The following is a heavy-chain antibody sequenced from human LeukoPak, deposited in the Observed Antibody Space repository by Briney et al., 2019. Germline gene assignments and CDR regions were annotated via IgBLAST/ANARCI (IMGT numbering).Heavy chain of an antibody. J-gene: IGHJ6*02. V-gene: IGHV5-51*01. CDR3: ARESGGNSDYYYGMDV. Sequence: GESLKISCKGSGYSFTSYWIGWVRQMPGKGLEWMGIIYPGDSDTRYSPSFQGQVTLSADKSISTAYLQWSSLKASDTAMYYCARESGGNSDYYYGMDVWGQGTTVTVSS. D-gene: IGHD4-23*01. CDR1: GYSFTSYW. CDR2: IYPGDSDT.